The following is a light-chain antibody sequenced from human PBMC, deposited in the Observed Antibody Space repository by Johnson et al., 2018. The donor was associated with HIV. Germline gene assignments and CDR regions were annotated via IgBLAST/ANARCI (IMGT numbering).Light chain of an antibody. Sequence: QSVLTQPPSVSAAPGEKVNISCSGSSSNIENDYVSWYQQLPGTSPKLLIYENNKRPSGIPDRFSGSKSGTSATLGITGLQTGDEADYYCGTWDDSLSTGGVFGTGTKVTVL. CDR2: ENN. CDR3: GTWDDSLSTGGV. V-gene: IGLV1-51*01. J-gene: IGLJ1*01. CDR1: SSNIENDY.